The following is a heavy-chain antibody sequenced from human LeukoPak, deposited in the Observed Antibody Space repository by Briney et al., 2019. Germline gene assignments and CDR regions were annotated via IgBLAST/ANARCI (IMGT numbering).Heavy chain of an antibody. J-gene: IGHJ4*02. CDR3: ARVPQGYRDDYNWDY. V-gene: IGHV3-21*01. Sequence: GGSLRLSCAASGFTFSSYSMNWVRQAPGKGLEWVSSISSSSTYIYYADSVKGRFTISRDNAKNSLYLQMNSLRAEDTAVYYCARVPQGYRDDYNWDYWGQGTLVTVSS. CDR2: ISSSSTYI. CDR1: GFTFSSYS. D-gene: IGHD5-24*01.